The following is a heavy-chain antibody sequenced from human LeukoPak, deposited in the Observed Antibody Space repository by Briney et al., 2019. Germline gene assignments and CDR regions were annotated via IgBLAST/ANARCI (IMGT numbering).Heavy chain of an antibody. V-gene: IGHV3-74*01. Sequence: GGSLRLSCAASGFTLSNYWMHWVRQAPGKGLVWVSRINGDGSSTSNADAVKGRFTNSRDNAKNTLFLQMNSLRAEDTAVYYCARESSWAPDYWGQGTLVTVSS. D-gene: IGHD1-26*01. J-gene: IGHJ4*02. CDR3: ARESSWAPDY. CDR1: GFTLSNYW. CDR2: INGDGSST.